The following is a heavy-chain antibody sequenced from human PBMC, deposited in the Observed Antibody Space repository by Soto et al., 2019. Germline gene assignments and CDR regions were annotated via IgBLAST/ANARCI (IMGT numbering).Heavy chain of an antibody. CDR1: GYSFTSYW. J-gene: IGHJ6*02. CDR3: ARRRYCSGGSCQRNYYYYGIDV. CDR2: IYPGDSDT. V-gene: IGHV5-51*01. Sequence: GESLKISCKGSGYSFTSYWIGWVRQMPGKGLEWMGIIYPGDSDTRYSPSFQGQVTISADKSISTAYLQWSSLKASYTAMYYCARRRYCSGGSCQRNYYYYGIDVWGQGTTVTVSS. D-gene: IGHD2-15*01.